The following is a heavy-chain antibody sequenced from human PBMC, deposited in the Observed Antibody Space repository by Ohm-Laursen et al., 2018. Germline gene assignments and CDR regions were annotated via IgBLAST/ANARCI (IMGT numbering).Heavy chain of an antibody. J-gene: IGHJ4*02. V-gene: IGHV3-74*01. CDR3: ARSGNSDHSPLGY. CDR2: INSDGSNT. CDR1: GFTFSNYW. D-gene: IGHD5-12*01. Sequence: SLRLSCAASGFTFSNYWMHWVRQAPGKGRVWVSRINSDGSNTNYADSVKGRFTISRDNAKNTLYLQMNSLRGDDTAIYYCARSGNSDHSPLGYWGQGTLVTVSS.